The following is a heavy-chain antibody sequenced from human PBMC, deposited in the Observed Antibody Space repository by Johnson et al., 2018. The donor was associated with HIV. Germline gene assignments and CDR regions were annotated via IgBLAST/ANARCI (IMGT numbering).Heavy chain of an antibody. CDR3: ARLPSGYNRDSFNI. V-gene: IGHV3-30*04. J-gene: IGHJ3*02. D-gene: IGHD5-24*01. Sequence: QVQLVESGGGLVQPGRSLRLSCAASGFTFRTFPMHWVRQAPGKGLEWMAFISYNEDKKYYADSVKGRFTISRDNSKNILYLQMNSLRAEDTATYYCARLPSGYNRDSFNIWGQGTMVTVSS. CDR2: ISYNEDKK. CDR1: GFTFRTFP.